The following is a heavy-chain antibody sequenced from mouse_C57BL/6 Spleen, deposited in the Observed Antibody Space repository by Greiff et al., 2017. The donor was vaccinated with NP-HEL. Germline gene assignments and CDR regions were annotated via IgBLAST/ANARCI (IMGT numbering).Heavy chain of an antibody. Sequence: QVQLQQSGPGLVAPSQSLSITCNVSGFSLTSYGVHWVGQPPGKGLEWMVVIGSDGSTTYNSPIKSRLSISKDNSKSQVFLKMNSLQTDDTGIYYCARQRYDGYYCDYGGQGTTLTVAS. D-gene: IGHD2-3*01. CDR1: GFSLTSYG. CDR3: ARQRYDGYYCDY. V-gene: IGHV2-6-1*01. CDR2: IGSDGST. J-gene: IGHJ2*01.